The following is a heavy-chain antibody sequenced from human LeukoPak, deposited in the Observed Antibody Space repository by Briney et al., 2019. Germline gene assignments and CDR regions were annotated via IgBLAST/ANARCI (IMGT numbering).Heavy chain of an antibody. CDR3: ARDLGYSSGPNY. J-gene: IGHJ4*02. CDR1: GGSISSSN. V-gene: IGHV3-21*01. Sequence: GTLSLTCAVSGGSISSSNWWSWVRQAPGKGLEWVSYISGGSSFTYYVDSVKGRFTISRDNAKNSLYLQMNSLRAEDTAVYYCARDLGYSSGPNYWGQGTRVTVSS. D-gene: IGHD6-19*01. CDR2: ISGGSSFT.